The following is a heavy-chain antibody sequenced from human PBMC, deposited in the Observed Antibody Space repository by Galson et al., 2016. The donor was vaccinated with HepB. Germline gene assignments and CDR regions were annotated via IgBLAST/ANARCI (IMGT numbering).Heavy chain of an antibody. CDR3: AKDKRGHSSAWYWYFDY. Sequence: SLRLSCAASGFTFSGYAMAWVRQAPGKGLEWVSGMSDSDDIYYAPSVKDRFTISRDNSKNTLYLQLSSLRAEDTAVYYCAKDKRGHSSAWYWYFDYWGQGTLVSVSS. CDR1: GFTFSGYA. CDR2: MSDSDDI. J-gene: IGHJ4*02. D-gene: IGHD6-13*01. V-gene: IGHV3-23*01.